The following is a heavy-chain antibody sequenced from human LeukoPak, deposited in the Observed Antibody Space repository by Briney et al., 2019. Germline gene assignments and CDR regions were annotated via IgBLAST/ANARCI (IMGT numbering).Heavy chain of an antibody. CDR2: IIPIFGTA. Sequence: GSSVKVSCKASRGTFSSYAISWVRQAPGQGLEWMGRIIPIFGTANYAQKFQGRVTITADKSTSTAYMELSSLRSEDTAVYYCARVGPSDAFDIWGQGTMVTVSS. CDR1: RGTFSSYA. J-gene: IGHJ3*02. V-gene: IGHV1-69*06. CDR3: ARVGPSDAFDI. D-gene: IGHD3-10*01.